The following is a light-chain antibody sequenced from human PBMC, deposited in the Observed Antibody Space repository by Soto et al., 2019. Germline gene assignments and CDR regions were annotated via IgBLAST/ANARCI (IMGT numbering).Light chain of an antibody. CDR1: SSDVGGYNY. V-gene: IGLV2-14*01. J-gene: IGLJ1*01. CDR2: EVS. CDR3: CSYTSSSIDYV. Sequence: QSALTQPASVSGSPGQSITISCTGTSSDVGGYNYVSWYQQHPGKAPKLMIYEVSNRPSGVSNRFSGSKSGNTASLTISGLLAEDAAAYYSCSYTSSSIDYVFGTGTKVTVL.